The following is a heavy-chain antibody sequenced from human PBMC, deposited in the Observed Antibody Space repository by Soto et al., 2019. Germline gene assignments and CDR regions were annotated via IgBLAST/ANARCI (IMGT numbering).Heavy chain of an antibody. J-gene: IGHJ6*02. CDR2: ISGSGGST. Sequence: SGGSLRLSCAASGFTFSSYAMSWVRQAPGKGLEWVSAISGSGGSTYYADSVKGRFTISRDNSKNTLYLQMNSLRAEDTAVYYCAKVVRNDASETYYYYYGTDVWGQGTTVTVSS. D-gene: IGHD1-1*01. V-gene: IGHV3-23*01. CDR3: AKVVRNDASETYYYYYGTDV. CDR1: GFTFSSYA.